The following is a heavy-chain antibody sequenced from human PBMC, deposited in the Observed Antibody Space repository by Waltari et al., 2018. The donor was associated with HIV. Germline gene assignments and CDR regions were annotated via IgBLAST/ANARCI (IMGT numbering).Heavy chain of an antibody. Sequence: EVQLVESGGGSVQPGRSLRLSCTASGITFDDYAMHWVRQPPGKGLKWVSCISWNSGDIAYADSVKGRFTISRDNTKNSLFLQMNSVRVEDTALYYCVKDGASTIFGVLNGMDVWGQGTTVTVSS. CDR3: VKDGASTIFGVLNGMDV. V-gene: IGHV3-9*01. J-gene: IGHJ6*02. CDR2: ISWNSGDI. CDR1: GITFDDYA. D-gene: IGHD3-3*01.